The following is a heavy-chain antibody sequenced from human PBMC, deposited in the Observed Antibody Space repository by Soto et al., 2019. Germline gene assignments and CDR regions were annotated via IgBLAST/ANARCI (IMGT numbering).Heavy chain of an antibody. CDR1: GFTFSGSA. D-gene: IGHD3-3*01. CDR3: TRHYYDFWSGYYTPDYYYGMDV. CDR2: IRSKANSYAT. V-gene: IGHV3-73*01. J-gene: IGHJ6*02. Sequence: SLRLSCAASGFTFSGSAMHWVRQASGKGLEWVGRIRSKANSYATAYAASVKGRFTISRDDSKNTAYLQMNSLKTEDTAVYYCTRHYYDFWSGYYTPDYYYGMDVWGQGTTVTVSS.